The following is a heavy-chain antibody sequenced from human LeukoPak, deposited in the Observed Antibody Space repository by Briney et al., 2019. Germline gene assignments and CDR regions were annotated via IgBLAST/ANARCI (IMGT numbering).Heavy chain of an antibody. V-gene: IGHV1-18*01. CDR1: GYTFTNYG. J-gene: IGHJ3*02. CDR2: ISAYNGNK. CDR3: ARDRWSSSSSEGALNI. D-gene: IGHD6-6*01. Sequence: ASVKVSCKASGYTFTNYGISWVRQAPGQGLDWMGWISAYNGNKVYAQELQGRVTMTTDTSTSTAYMELRSLRSDDTAVYYCARDRWSSSSSEGALNIWGQGTMVTVSS.